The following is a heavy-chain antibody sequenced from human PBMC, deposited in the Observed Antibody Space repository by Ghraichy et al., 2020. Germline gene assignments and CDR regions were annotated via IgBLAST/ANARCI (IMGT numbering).Heavy chain of an antibody. D-gene: IGHD1-26*01. J-gene: IGHJ4*02. CDR2: INPNSGGT. CDR3: ARGPTEVGDTKPESLDY. V-gene: IGHV1-2*06. Sequence: ASVKVSCKASGYTFTGYYMHWVRQAPGQGLEWMGRINPNSGGTNYAQKFQGRVTMTRDTSISTAYMELSRLRSDDTAVYYCARGPTEVGDTKPESLDYWGQGTLVTVSS. CDR1: GYTFTGYY.